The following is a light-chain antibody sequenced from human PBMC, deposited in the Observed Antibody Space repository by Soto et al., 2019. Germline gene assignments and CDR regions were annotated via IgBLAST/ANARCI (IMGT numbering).Light chain of an antibody. Sequence: DLQMTQSPPSLSASVGDRVTITCRSSQDIRNDLGWFQLKPGKAPKRLIYAASRLQSGVPSRFSGSGSETEFTLTISSLQPEDFATYFCLQHNIYPWTFGQGTKVEI. CDR3: LQHNIYPWT. CDR2: AAS. J-gene: IGKJ1*01. V-gene: IGKV1-17*01. CDR1: QDIRND.